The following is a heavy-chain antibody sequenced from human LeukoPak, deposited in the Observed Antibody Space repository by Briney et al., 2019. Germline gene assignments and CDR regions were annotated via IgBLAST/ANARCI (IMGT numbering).Heavy chain of an antibody. J-gene: IGHJ6*03. V-gene: IGHV3-53*01. CDR2: IYSGSSR. D-gene: IGHD3-10*01. CDR1: GFTVGTNY. Sequence: SGGSLRLSCAASGFTVGTNYMSWVRQAPGKGLEWVSLIYSGSSRYYANSVKGRFTISRDNSKNTVYLQMNSLRAEDTAVYYCARVPYGNYHYYYMDVWGKGTTVTVSS. CDR3: ARVPYGNYHYYYMDV.